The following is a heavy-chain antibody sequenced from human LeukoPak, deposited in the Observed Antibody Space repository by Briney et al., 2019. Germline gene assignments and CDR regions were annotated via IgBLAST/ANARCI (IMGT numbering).Heavy chain of an antibody. CDR2: INHSGST. J-gene: IGHJ6*02. CDR3: GQVAGAYYYGMDV. V-gene: IGHV4-34*01. D-gene: IGHD6-19*01. CDR1: GGSFSGYY. Sequence: SETLSLTCAVYGGSFSGYYWSWIRQPPGKGLEWIGEINHSGSTNYNPSLKSRVTISVDTSKNQFSLKLSSVTAADTAAYYCGQVAGAYYYGMDVWGQGTTVTVSS.